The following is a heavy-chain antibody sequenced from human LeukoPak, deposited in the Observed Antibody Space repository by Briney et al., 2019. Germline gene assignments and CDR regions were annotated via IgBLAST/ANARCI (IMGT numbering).Heavy chain of an antibody. CDR2: ISTSSSYI. Sequence: GGSLRLSCAASGFTFSSYSMNWVRQAPGKGLEWVSSISTSSSYINYADSVKGRFTISRDNAKKSLYLQMNSLRADDTAVYYCARDSNYYGSGNPPDYWGQGTLVTVSS. D-gene: IGHD3-10*01. CDR1: GFTFSSYS. J-gene: IGHJ4*02. CDR3: ARDSNYYGSGNPPDY. V-gene: IGHV3-21*01.